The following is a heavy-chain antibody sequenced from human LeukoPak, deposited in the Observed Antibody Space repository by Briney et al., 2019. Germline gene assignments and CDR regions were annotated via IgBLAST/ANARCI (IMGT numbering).Heavy chain of an antibody. CDR1: GYSISSGYY. CDR3: ARTSTILSGIIDY. V-gene: IGHV4-38-2*02. D-gene: IGHD5-12*01. CDR2: LYTSGNT. Sequence: SETLSLTCTVSGYSISSGYYWSWIRQPPGKGLEWIGRLYTSGNTNYNPSLKSRVTMSVDTSKNQFSLKLRSVTAADTAVYYCARTSTILSGIIDYWGQGTLVTVSS. J-gene: IGHJ4*02.